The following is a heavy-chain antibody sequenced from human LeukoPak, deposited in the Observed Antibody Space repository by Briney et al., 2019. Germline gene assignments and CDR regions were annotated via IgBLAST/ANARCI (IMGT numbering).Heavy chain of an antibody. CDR1: GYTFTSYG. Sequence: SVKVSCKTSGYTFTSYGISWVRQAPGQGLEWMGGIIPIFGTPNYAQSFQGRVTITADESTNTAYLELTSLTSEDTAIYYCVRVAYSGRSLYYFDYWGQGTLVTVSS. D-gene: IGHD1-26*01. CDR2: IIPIFGTP. J-gene: IGHJ4*02. V-gene: IGHV1-69*13. CDR3: VRVAYSGRSLYYFDY.